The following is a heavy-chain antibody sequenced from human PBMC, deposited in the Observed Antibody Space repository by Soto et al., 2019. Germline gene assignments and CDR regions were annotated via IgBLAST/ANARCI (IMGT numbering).Heavy chain of an antibody. J-gene: IGHJ6*02. V-gene: IGHV5-51*01. CDR3: AGGGVRGVITRTRDYYGMDV. Sequence: PGESLKISCQGSGYSFTSYWIGWVRQIPGKGLEWMGIIYPGDSDTRYSPSFQGQVTISADKSISTAYLQWSSLKASDTAMYYCAGGGVRGVITRTRDYYGMDVWGQGTTVTVSS. D-gene: IGHD3-10*01. CDR2: IYPGDSDT. CDR1: GYSFTSYW.